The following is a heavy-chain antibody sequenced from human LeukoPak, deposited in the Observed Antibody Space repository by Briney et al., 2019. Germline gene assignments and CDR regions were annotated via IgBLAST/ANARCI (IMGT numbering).Heavy chain of an antibody. J-gene: IGHJ6*02. CDR2: ITSSGDST. V-gene: IGHV3-64*01. CDR3: AKASSTTNPYYGMDI. D-gene: IGHD2/OR15-2a*01. Sequence: GGSLRLSCAASGFTFSHYTMYWVRQAPGQGLRYVSAITSSGDSTYYASSVKDRFTISRDNSKNTLYLQMGSLRAEDMAVYHCAKASSTTNPYYGMDIWGPRTTVTVSS. CDR1: GFTFSHYT.